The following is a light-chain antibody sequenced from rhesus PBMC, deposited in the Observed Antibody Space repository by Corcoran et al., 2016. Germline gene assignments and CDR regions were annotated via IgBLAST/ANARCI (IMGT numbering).Light chain of an antibody. Sequence: DIQMTQSPSSLSASVGDTITITCRASQSITRWLAWYQQKPGKAPKLLIYQASSLKSGVPSRFSGSGCWTDFTLTISCLQSEDCATYSCQLFLTTPWTFGQGTKVEVK. CDR2: QAS. V-gene: IGKV1-22*01. J-gene: IGKJ1*01. CDR1: QSITRW. CDR3: QLFLTTPWT.